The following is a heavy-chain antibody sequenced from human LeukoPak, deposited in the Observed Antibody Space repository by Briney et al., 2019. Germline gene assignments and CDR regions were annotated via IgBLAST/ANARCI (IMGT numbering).Heavy chain of an antibody. CDR1: GFTFSDYY. D-gene: IGHD6-19*01. V-gene: IGHV3-11*03. J-gene: IGHJ4*02. CDR2: ITPSSSST. CDR3: ASARLYSSGLYFDY. Sequence: GGSLRLSCAASGFTFSDYYMSWIRQAPGKGLEWVSYITPSSSSTNYADSVKGRFTISRDNAKNSLYLQMDSPRVEDTAVYYCASARLYSSGLYFDYWGQGTLVTVSS.